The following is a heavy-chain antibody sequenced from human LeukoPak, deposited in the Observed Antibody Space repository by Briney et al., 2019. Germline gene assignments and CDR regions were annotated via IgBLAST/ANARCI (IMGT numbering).Heavy chain of an antibody. D-gene: IGHD6-13*01. CDR3: ARDLGGIAAEVNWFDP. V-gene: IGHV1-46*01. J-gene: IGHJ5*02. CDR1: GYTFTSYY. CDR2: INPSGGST. Sequence: ASVKVSCKASGYTFTSYYMHWVRQAPGQGLEWMGIINPSGGSTSYAQKFQGRVTMTRDTSTSTVYMELSSLRSEDTAVYCCARDLGGIAAEVNWFDPWGQGTLVTVSS.